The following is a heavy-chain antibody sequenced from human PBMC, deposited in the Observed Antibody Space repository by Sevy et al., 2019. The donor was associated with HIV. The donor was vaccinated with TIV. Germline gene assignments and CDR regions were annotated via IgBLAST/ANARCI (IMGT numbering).Heavy chain of an antibody. D-gene: IGHD3-22*01. CDR1: GFTFSNYD. CDR3: ARALDYYDTGGLYY. J-gene: IGHJ4*02. Sequence: GESLRLSCAASGFTFSNYDMNWVRQAPGKGLEWVSYISSGSSYIYYADSLKGRVTISRDNANNSLFLQLNSLRAEDTAVYYCARALDYYDTGGLYYWGQGALVTVSS. V-gene: IGHV3-21*01. CDR2: ISSGSSYI.